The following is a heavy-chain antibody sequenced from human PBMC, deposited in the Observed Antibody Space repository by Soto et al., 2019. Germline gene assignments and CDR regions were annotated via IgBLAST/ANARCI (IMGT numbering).Heavy chain of an antibody. CDR3: ARHYSSGSRNWFDP. CDR2: IYYSGST. D-gene: IGHD6-19*01. V-gene: IGHV4-39*01. J-gene: IGHJ5*02. Sequence: SETLSLTCSVSGGSINSSSYFWGWVRQPPGKGLEWIGSIYYSGSTYYNPSLRSRVTISVDTSKNQFSLKLSPVTAADTAVFYCARHYSSGSRNWFDPWGQGTLVTVSS. CDR1: GGSINSSSYF.